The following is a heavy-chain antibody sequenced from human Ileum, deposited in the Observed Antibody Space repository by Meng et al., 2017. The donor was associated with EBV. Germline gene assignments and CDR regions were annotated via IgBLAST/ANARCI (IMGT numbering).Heavy chain of an antibody. CDR2: MNPKTGTA. CDR1: GYTFTNYD. J-gene: IGHJ4*02. Sequence: QVQMVRSGGEVKKPGASVKAYCKASGYTFTNYDISWVRQATGQGLEWMGWMNPKTGTAHYAQKFQGRVSMTRDTSITTAYMELSSLTSEDTAVYYCVRTLERGDYWGQGTLVTVSS. V-gene: IGHV1-8*01. D-gene: IGHD5-24*01. CDR3: VRTLERGDY.